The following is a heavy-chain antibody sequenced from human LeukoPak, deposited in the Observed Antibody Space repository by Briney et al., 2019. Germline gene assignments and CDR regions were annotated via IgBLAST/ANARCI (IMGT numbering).Heavy chain of an antibody. Sequence: PGGSLRLSCAASGFTFSNYAMSWVRQAPGKGLEWVSAISGNGRSTYYADSVKGRFTISRDNSKNTVYLQMNSLRAEDTGVYYCAKGVMVRGDYFDYWGQGTLVTVSS. CDR1: GFTFSNYA. D-gene: IGHD3-10*01. J-gene: IGHJ4*02. CDR3: AKGVMVRGDYFDY. CDR2: ISGNGRST. V-gene: IGHV3-23*01.